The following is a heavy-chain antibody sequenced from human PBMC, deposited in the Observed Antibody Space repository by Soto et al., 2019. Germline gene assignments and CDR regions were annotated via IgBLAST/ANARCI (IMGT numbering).Heavy chain of an antibody. D-gene: IGHD6-19*01. CDR2: ISSSSSTI. CDR3: ARDRSLYSSGWYEHNWFDP. V-gene: IGHV3-48*01. J-gene: IGHJ5*02. Sequence: GGSLRLSCAASGFTFSSYSMNWVRQAPGKGLEWVSYISSSSSTIYYAESVKGRFTISRDNAKNSLYLQMNSLRAEDTAVYYCARDRSLYSSGWYEHNWFDPWGQGTLVTVSS. CDR1: GFTFSSYS.